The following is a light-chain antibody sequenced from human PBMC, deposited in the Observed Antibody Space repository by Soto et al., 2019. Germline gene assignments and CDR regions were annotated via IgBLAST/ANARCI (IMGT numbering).Light chain of an antibody. V-gene: IGKV3-11*01. CDR3: QQRHMWSIT. Sequence: EVVLTQSPVTLSLSPGQRATLSCRASQSVRGLLAWYQQKPGQAPRLLIYDAYNRATGIPPRFSGSGSGTDITLTISSLEPEDSAVYYCQQRHMWSITFGQGTRLEIK. J-gene: IGKJ5*01. CDR1: QSVRGL. CDR2: DAY.